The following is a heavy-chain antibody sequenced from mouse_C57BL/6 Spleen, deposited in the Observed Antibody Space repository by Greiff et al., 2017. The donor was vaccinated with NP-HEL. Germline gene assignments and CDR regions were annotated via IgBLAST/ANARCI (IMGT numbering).Heavy chain of an antibody. J-gene: IGHJ2*01. V-gene: IGHV5-4*01. CDR3: AREGTTAYFDY. CDR2: ISDGGSYT. CDR1: GFTFSSYA. Sequence: VQLVESGGGLVKPGGSLKLSCAASGFTFSSYAMSWVRQTPEKRLEWVATISDGGSYTYYPDNVKGRFTISRDNAKNNLYLQMSHLKSEDTAMYYCAREGTTAYFDYWGQGTTLTVSS. D-gene: IGHD1-2*01.